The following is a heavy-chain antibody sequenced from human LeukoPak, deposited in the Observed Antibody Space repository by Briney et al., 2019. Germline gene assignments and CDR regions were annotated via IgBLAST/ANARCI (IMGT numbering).Heavy chain of an antibody. CDR1: GGTFSSYA. Sequence: SVRVSCKASGGTFSSYAISWVRQAPGQGLEWMGGIIPIFGTANYAQKFQGRVTITADESTSTAYMELSSLRSEDTAVYYCAREPYSSGWPFHYYYYGMDVWGQGTTVTVSS. V-gene: IGHV1-69*13. CDR2: IIPIFGTA. J-gene: IGHJ6*02. D-gene: IGHD6-19*01. CDR3: AREPYSSGWPFHYYYYGMDV.